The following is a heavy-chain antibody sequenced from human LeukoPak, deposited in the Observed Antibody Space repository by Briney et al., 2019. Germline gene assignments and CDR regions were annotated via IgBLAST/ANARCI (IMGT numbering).Heavy chain of an antibody. CDR1: GGSISSYY. J-gene: IGHJ6*02. CDR2: IYYSGST. CDR3: ARVPNYYYYGMDV. Sequence: SETLSLTCTVSGGSISSYYWSWIRQPPGKGLEWIGYIYYSGSTNYNPSLKSRVTISVDTFKNQFSLKLSSVTAADTAVYYCARVPNYYYYGMDVWGQGTTVTVSS. V-gene: IGHV4-59*01.